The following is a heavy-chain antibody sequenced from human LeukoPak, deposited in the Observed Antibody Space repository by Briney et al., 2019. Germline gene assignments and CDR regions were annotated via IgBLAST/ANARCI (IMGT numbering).Heavy chain of an antibody. D-gene: IGHD6-13*01. CDR3: ARQLSSSWSQYYFDY. CDR2: IYYSGST. CDR1: GGSISSSSYY. Sequence: SETLSLTCTVSGGSISSSSYYWGWIRQPPGKGLEWIGSIYYSGSTYYNPSLKSRVTISVDTSKNQFPLKLSSVTAADTAVYYCARQLSSSWSQYYFDYWGQGTLVTVSS. V-gene: IGHV4-39*01. J-gene: IGHJ4*02.